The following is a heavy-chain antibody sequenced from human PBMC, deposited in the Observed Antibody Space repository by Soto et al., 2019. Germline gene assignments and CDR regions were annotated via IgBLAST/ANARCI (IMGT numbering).Heavy chain of an antibody. CDR1: GDTFNFYS. CDR2: VNPIVSMS. Sequence: QVQLVQSGAEVKRPGASVKVSCKASGDTFNFYSINWVRQAPGLGLEWMGRVNPIVSMSNDAQKFQGRVTMTADKSTSTAYMELSSLRSEDTAIYYCASSYGSGYRAFVYWGQRALVTVSS. J-gene: IGHJ4*02. CDR3: ASSYGSGYRAFVY. V-gene: IGHV1-69*02. D-gene: IGHD3-10*01.